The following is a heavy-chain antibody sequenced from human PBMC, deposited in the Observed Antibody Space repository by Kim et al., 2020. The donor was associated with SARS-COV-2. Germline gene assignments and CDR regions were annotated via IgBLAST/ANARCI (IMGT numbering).Heavy chain of an antibody. CDR1: GGTFSSYA. CDR2: IIPILGIA. Sequence: SVKVSCKASGGTFSSYAISWVRQAPGQGLEWMGRIIPILGIANYAQKFQGRVTITADKSTSTAYMELSSLRSEDTAVYYCARVAKGEDDYSNPYYYYGMDVWGQGTTVTVSS. J-gene: IGHJ6*02. V-gene: IGHV1-69*04. D-gene: IGHD4-4*01. CDR3: ARVAKGEDDYSNPYYYYGMDV.